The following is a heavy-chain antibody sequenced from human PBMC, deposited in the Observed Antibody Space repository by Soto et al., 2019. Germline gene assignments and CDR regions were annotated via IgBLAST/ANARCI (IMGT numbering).Heavy chain of an antibody. CDR1: GFIFSNYW. CDR2: IKHDGSEK. D-gene: IGHD3-22*01. Sequence: GGSLRLSCAASGFIFSNYWMNWVRQAPGKGLEWVANIKHDGSEKYYVDSVKGRFTISRDNAKNSLYLQMNSLRAEDTAVYYCAVNRGLGSGYCSSWGQGTLVTVSS. CDR3: AVNRGLGSGYCSS. J-gene: IGHJ5*02. V-gene: IGHV3-7*01.